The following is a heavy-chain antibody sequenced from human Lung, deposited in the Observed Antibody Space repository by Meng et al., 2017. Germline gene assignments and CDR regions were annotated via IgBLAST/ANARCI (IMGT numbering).Heavy chain of an antibody. V-gene: IGHV1-2*06. CDR3: ARDEDISAAGKLFGDY. Sequence: QGEAGRSGAGGEEAGGSVKVPCKASGYTFPDYWLHWVRRAPGQGLEWMGRINPKSGDTHYAQRFQGRVTMTGDTSISTAYMELSGLRSDDTAMYYRARDEDISAAGKLFGDYWGQGTLVTVSS. CDR2: INPKSGDT. CDR1: GYTFPDYW. D-gene: IGHD6-13*01. J-gene: IGHJ4*02.